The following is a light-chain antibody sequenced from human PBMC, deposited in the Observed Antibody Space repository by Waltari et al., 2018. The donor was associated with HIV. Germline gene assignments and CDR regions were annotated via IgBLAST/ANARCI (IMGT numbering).Light chain of an antibody. CDR1: SSNIGARYG. V-gene: IGLV1-40*01. Sequence: QSVLTQPPSVSGAPGQGVTLSCNGSSSNIGARYGVLLYQQLPGTAPKLLIFGNTNRPSGVPDRFSGSRSGTSASLAITGLQAEDEADYYCQSYDSSLSGSVFGGGTKLTVL. CDR2: GNT. J-gene: IGLJ2*01. CDR3: QSYDSSLSGSV.